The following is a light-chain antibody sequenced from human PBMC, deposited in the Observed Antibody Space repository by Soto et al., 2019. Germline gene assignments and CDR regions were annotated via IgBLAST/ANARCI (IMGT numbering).Light chain of an antibody. V-gene: IGKV3-15*01. J-gene: IGKJ2*01. CDR3: QQSNKWPYT. CDR1: QSVSSN. Sequence: EIVMTQSPATLSVSPGERANLSCRASQSVSSNLAWYQQKPGQAPRLLFYGASTRATGIPARFSGTGSGTDFTLTISSLQSEDFAVYYCQQSNKWPYTFGQGTKLEIK. CDR2: GAS.